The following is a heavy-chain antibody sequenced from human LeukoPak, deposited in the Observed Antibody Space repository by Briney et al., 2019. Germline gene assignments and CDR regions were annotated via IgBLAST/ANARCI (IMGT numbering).Heavy chain of an antibody. CDR1: GYTFTSYY. CDR3: AREDDTPFSYYDYVWGSYRPFDY. J-gene: IGHJ4*02. V-gene: IGHV1-46*01. CDR2: INPSGGST. D-gene: IGHD3-16*02. Sequence: ASVKVSCKASGYTFTSYYMHWVRQAPGQGLEWMGIINPSGGSTSYAQKFQGRVTMTRDTSTSTVYMELSSLRSEDTAVYYCAREDDTPFSYYDYVWGSYRPFDYWGQGTLVTVSS.